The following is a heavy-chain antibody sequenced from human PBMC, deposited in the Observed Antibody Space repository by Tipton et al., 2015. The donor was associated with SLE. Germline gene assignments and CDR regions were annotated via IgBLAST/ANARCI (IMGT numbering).Heavy chain of an antibody. CDR3: ARDELSGYSYGYLTVDY. CDR1: GGSISSSNYY. Sequence: TLSLTCSVSGGSISSSNYYWSWVRQLPGKGLEWIGCIYHSGTTYYNPSLKSRVTISVDTSRNQFSLKLSSVTAADTAVYYCARDELSGYSYGYLTVDYWGQGTLVTVSS. V-gene: IGHV4-30-4*01. CDR2: IYHSGTT. D-gene: IGHD5-18*01. J-gene: IGHJ4*02.